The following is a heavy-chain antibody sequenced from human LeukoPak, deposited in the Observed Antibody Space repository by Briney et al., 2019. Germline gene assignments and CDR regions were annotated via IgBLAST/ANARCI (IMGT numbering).Heavy chain of an antibody. CDR1: GYTFTGYY. CDR3: AREPSTAMTPENY. D-gene: IGHD2-2*01. J-gene: IGHJ4*02. CDR2: INPNSGGT. V-gene: IGHV1-2*02. Sequence: GASVKVSCKASGYTFTGYYMHWVRQAPGQGLEWMGWINPNSGGTNYAQKFQGRVTMTRDTSISTAYMELSRLRSDDTAVYYCAREPSTAMTPENYWGQGTLVTVSS.